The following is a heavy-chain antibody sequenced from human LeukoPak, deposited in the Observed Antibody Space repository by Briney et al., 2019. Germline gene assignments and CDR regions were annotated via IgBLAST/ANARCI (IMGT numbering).Heavy chain of an antibody. D-gene: IGHD3/OR15-3a*01. CDR1: GGTFNSYA. J-gene: IGHJ4*02. CDR3: ARDVGLAGPFDY. V-gene: IGHV1-69*04. CDR2: IIPILGIA. Sequence: GASVKVSCKASGGTFNSYAISWVRQAPGQGLEWMGRIIPILGIANYAQKFQGRVTITADKSTSTAYMELSSLRSADTAVYYCARDVGLAGPFDYWGQGTLVTVSS.